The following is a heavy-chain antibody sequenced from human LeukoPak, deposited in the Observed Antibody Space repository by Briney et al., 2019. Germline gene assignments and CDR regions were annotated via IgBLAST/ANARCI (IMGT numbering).Heavy chain of an antibody. J-gene: IGHJ2*01. V-gene: IGHV4-61*02. CDR1: GGSISSGSYY. CDR2: IYTSGST. D-gene: IGHD4-11*01. Sequence: TLSLTCTVSGGSISSGSYYWSWIRQPAGKGLEWIGRIYTSGSTNYNPSLKSRVTISVDTSKKQFSLKLNSVTAADTAVYYCARIDYMKVRSNWYFDLWGRGTLVTVSS. CDR3: ARIDYMKVRSNWYFDL.